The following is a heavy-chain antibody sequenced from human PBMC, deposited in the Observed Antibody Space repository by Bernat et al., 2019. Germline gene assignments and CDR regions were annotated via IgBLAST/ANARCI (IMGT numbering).Heavy chain of an antibody. J-gene: IGHJ4*02. Sequence: EVQLVESGGGLVQPGGSLRLSCAASGFAFSDHGMNWVRQAPGKGLEGVSYISSRISTIYYTVSVKGRFNISRDNAKNSLYLQMNSLRDGDTAVYYCARDVPNCSGAACSPNFFDYWGQGILVTVSS. CDR1: GFAFSDHG. CDR2: ISSRISTI. D-gene: IGHD2-15*01. V-gene: IGHV3-48*02. CDR3: ARDVPNCSGAACSPNFFDY.